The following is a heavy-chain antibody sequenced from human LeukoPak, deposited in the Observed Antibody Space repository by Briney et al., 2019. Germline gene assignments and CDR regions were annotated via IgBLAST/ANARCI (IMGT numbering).Heavy chain of an antibody. CDR2: ISSSSSTI. Sequence: GGSLRLSCAASGFTFSSYSMNWVRQAPGEGLEWVSSISSSSSTIDFADSVKGRFTISRDNARNSVYLQMNSLRAEDTAVYYCARVHTSSYAADLWGQGTLVTVSS. J-gene: IGHJ5*02. V-gene: IGHV3-48*04. CDR1: GFTFSSYS. D-gene: IGHD3-22*01. CDR3: ARVHTSSYAADL.